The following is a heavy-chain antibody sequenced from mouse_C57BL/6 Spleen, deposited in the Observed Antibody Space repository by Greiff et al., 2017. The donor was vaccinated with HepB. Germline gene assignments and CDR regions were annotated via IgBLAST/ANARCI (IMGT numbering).Heavy chain of an antibody. D-gene: IGHD3-2*02. V-gene: IGHV1-82*01. CDR1: GYTFTSYW. CDR2: IYPGDGDT. CDR3: ARDSSGYVVFAY. J-gene: IGHJ3*01. Sequence: QVQLQQPGTELVKPGASVKLSCKASGYTFTSYWMHWVKQRPGKGLEWIGRIYPGDGDTNYNGKFKGKATLTADKSSSTAYMQLSSLTSEDSAVYFCARDSSGYVVFAYWGQGTLVTVSA.